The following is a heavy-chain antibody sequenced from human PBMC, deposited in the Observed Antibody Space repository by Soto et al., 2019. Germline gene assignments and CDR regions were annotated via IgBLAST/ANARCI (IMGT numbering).Heavy chain of an antibody. V-gene: IGHV4-4*02. CDR3: ATMGTPATGLYYFDY. CDR2: IHHSGST. CDR1: GGSITSTNW. D-gene: IGHD2-15*01. J-gene: IGHJ4*02. Sequence: SETLSLTCDVSGGSITSTNWWTWVRQSPGKGLEWIGEIHHSGSTNYNPSLTSRVLISVDKSKNQFSLKLTSVTAADTAVYYCATMGTPATGLYYFDYWGQGTLVTVSS.